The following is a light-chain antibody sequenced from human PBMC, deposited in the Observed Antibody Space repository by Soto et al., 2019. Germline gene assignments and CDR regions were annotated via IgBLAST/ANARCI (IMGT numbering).Light chain of an antibody. Sequence: QSALTQPASVSGSPGQSITISCTGTRSDVGGYKYVSWYQQHSGKAPKLMIYEVSKRPAGVPDRFSGSKSGNTASLTVAGLQAEDEADYYCTTYAGNNNFVFGGGTKLTVL. CDR2: EVS. CDR3: TTYAGNNNFV. CDR1: RSDVGGYKY. V-gene: IGLV2-8*01. J-gene: IGLJ2*01.